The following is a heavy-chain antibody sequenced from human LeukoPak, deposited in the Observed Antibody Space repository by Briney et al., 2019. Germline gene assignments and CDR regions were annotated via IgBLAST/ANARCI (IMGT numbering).Heavy chain of an antibody. Sequence: GASVKVSCKASGYTFTSYAMHWVRQAPGQRLEWMGWINAGNGNTKYSQKFQGRVTITRDTSASTAYMELSSLRSEDTAVYYCARGYQVVVTATFSFRTGAFDYWGQGTLVTVSS. D-gene: IGHD2-21*02. CDR3: ARGYQVVVTATFSFRTGAFDY. CDR2: INAGNGNT. V-gene: IGHV1-3*01. J-gene: IGHJ4*02. CDR1: GYTFTSYA.